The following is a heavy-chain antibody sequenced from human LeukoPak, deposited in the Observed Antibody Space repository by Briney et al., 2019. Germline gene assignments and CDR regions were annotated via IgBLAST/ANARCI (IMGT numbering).Heavy chain of an antibody. J-gene: IGHJ5*02. CDR3: ARLYDFWSGLNWFDP. CDR1: GGTFSSYT. CDR2: IIPILGIA. D-gene: IGHD3-3*01. Sequence: GASVKVSCKASGGTFSSYTISWVRQAPGQGLEWMGRIIPILGIANYAQKFQGRVTITADKSTSTAYMGLSSLRSEDTAVYYCARLYDFWSGLNWFDPWGQGTLVTVSS. V-gene: IGHV1-69*02.